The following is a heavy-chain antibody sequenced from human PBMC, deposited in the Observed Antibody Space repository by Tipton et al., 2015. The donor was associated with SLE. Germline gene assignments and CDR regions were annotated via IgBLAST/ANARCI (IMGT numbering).Heavy chain of an antibody. V-gene: IGHV3-7*01. CDR2: IKQDGREK. CDR3: ARGEPGYSSTWYAGGGDY. J-gene: IGHJ4*02. Sequence: SLRLSCAASGFTFSSYWMAWVRQAPGKGLEWVANIKQDGREKYYVGSVKGRFTISKDNAKNSLYLQMNSLRVEDTAVYYCARGEPGYSSTWYAGGGDYWGQGTLVTVSS. CDR1: GFTFSSYW. D-gene: IGHD6-13*01.